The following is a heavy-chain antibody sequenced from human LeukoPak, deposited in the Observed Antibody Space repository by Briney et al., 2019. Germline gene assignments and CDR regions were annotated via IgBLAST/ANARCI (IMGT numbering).Heavy chain of an antibody. CDR2: IYTSGST. J-gene: IGHJ5*02. V-gene: IGHV4-61*02. CDR3: ARESSITPNWFDP. D-gene: IGHD1-14*01. Sequence: SETLSLTCTVSGGSISSGSYYWSWIRQPAGKGLEWIGRIYTSGSTNYNPSLKSRVTISADTSKNQFSLKLSSVTAADTAVYYCARESSITPNWFDPWGQGTLVTVSS. CDR1: GGSISSGSYY.